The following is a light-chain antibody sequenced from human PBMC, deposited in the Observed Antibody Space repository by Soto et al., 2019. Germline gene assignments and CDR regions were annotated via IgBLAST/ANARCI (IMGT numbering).Light chain of an antibody. V-gene: IGKV1-5*03. CDR2: KAY. J-gene: IGKJ1*01. CDR3: QQYNSYRRT. CDR1: QSISSW. Sequence: DIQMTQSPSTLSASVGDRVTITCRASQSISSWLAWDQQKPGKAPQLLSYKAYSLESGVPSRFSGSGSRTEFTLTISSLQPDDFATYYCQQYNSYRRTFGQGTKVEIK.